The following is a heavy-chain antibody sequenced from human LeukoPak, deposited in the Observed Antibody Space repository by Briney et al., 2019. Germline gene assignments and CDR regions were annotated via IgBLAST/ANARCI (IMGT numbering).Heavy chain of an antibody. CDR2: IYTGVST. D-gene: IGHD6-13*01. CDR3: ARATPIAAAYYFFDY. J-gene: IGHJ4*02. Sequence: GGSLRLSCAASGIIVSSNYMTWVRQAPGKGLEWVSIIYTGVSTYYADSVKGRFTISRDNSKNTLYLQMNSLRAEDTAVYYCARATPIAAAYYFFDYWGQGTLVTVSS. CDR1: GIIVSSNY. V-gene: IGHV3-53*01.